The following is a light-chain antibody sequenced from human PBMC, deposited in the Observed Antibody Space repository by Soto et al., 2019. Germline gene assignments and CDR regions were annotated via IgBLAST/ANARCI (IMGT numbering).Light chain of an antibody. Sequence: NFMLTQPHSGSESPGKTVTISCTRSSGSIASNYVQWYQQRPGSVPTTVIYEGNQRPSGVPDRFSGSTDGSSNSASLTISGLQTEDEADYYCQSYDSSTVVFGGGTKVTVL. V-gene: IGLV6-57*04. CDR2: EGN. CDR1: SGSIASNY. J-gene: IGLJ2*01. CDR3: QSYDSSTVV.